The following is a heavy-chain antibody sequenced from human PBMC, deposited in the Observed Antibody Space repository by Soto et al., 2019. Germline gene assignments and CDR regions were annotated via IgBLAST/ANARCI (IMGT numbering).Heavy chain of an antibody. J-gene: IGHJ6*04. CDR2: IRSKAYGGTT. Sequence: LRLSCTASGFTFGDYAMSWFRQAPGKGLEWVGLIRSKAYGGTTEYAASVKGRFTISRDDSKSIAYLQMNSLKTEDTAVYYCTRGCSSTSCHYYYYYGMDVWGEGTSVTASS. CDR1: GFTFGDYA. CDR3: TRGCSSTSCHYYYYYGMDV. V-gene: IGHV3-49*03. D-gene: IGHD2-2*01.